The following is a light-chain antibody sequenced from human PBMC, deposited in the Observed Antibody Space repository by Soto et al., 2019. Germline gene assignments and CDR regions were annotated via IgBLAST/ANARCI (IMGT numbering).Light chain of an antibody. Sequence: DIQMTQSPSSLSASVGDRVTITCRASQSISTFLNWYQQKPGKAPKLLIYAASSLQCGVPSRFSGSGSGADFTLNIGGLQPEDFATYYCQQSYSTPRTFGQGTKVDVK. CDR1: QSISTF. CDR2: AAS. V-gene: IGKV1-39*01. J-gene: IGKJ1*01. CDR3: QQSYSTPRT.